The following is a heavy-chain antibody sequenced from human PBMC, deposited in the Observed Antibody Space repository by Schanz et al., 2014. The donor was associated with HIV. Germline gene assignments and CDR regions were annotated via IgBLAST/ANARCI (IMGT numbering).Heavy chain of an antibody. D-gene: IGHD1-26*01. Sequence: QVQLVQSGAEVKKPGASVKVSCKASGDTFTGDFMHWVRQAPGQGLEWMGGIIPVSGTASYAQMFQGRVKIIADKSTSTAYMELSSLRSEDTAVYYCARGRYSGSYYNYWGQGTLVTVSS. J-gene: IGHJ4*02. V-gene: IGHV1-69*06. CDR3: ARGRYSGSYYNY. CDR2: IIPVSGTA. CDR1: GDTFTGDF.